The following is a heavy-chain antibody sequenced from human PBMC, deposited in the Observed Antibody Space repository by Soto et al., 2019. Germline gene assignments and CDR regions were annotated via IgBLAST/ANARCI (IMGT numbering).Heavy chain of an antibody. J-gene: IGHJ4*02. D-gene: IGHD1-1*01. Sequence: SVKVSCKASGGTFSSYAISWVRQAPGQGLEWMGRIIPILGTANYAQKFQGRVTITADKSTSTAYMELSSLRSEDTAVYYCARDKDTWHDVDYWGKGTLVTVSS. CDR1: GGTFSSYA. CDR3: ARDKDTWHDVDY. CDR2: IIPILGTA. V-gene: IGHV1-69*04.